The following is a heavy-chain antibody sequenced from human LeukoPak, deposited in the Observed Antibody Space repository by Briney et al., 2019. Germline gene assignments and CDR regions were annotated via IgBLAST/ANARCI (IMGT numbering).Heavy chain of an antibody. Sequence: SVKVSCKASGGTFSSYAISWVRQAPGQGLEWMGRIIPILGIANYAQKFQGRVTITADESTSTAYVELSSLRSEDTAVYYCARHITGDYDSREAWFDPWGQGTLVTVSS. CDR3: ARHITGDYDSREAWFDP. D-gene: IGHD3-3*01. V-gene: IGHV1-69*04. CDR1: GGTFSSYA. J-gene: IGHJ5*02. CDR2: IIPILGIA.